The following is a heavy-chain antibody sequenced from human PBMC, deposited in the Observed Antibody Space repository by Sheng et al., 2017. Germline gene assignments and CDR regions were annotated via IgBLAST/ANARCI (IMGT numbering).Heavy chain of an antibody. CDR2: IHNDGNNT. J-gene: IGHJ3*01. V-gene: IGHV3-74*01. CDR3: VRDQVDFWSGHHDGLDV. CDR1: GFTFSSYW. Sequence: VQLVESGGGLVQFGGSLRLSCAASGFTFSSYWMHWVRQAPGKGLVWVSRIHNDGNNTNYADSVKGRFTISRDNAKNTLYLQMNSLRAEDTAVYYCVRDQVDFWSGHHDGLDVWGQGTMVSVSS. D-gene: IGHD3-3*01.